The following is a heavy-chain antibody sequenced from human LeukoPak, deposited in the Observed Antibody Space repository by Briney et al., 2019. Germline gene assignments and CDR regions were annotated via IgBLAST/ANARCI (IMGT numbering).Heavy chain of an antibody. V-gene: IGHV5-51*01. Sequence: GESLKISCKGFGYTFTSYWIGWVRQMPGKGLEWMGIIYPDDSDITYSPSFQGQGTISADKSIGTAYLQWNSLKASDTAMYYCARRLMYYYDTSGYDVAFDIWGQGTMVTVSS. CDR2: IYPDDSDI. CDR1: GYTFTSYW. CDR3: ARRLMYYYDTSGYDVAFDI. D-gene: IGHD3-22*01. J-gene: IGHJ3*02.